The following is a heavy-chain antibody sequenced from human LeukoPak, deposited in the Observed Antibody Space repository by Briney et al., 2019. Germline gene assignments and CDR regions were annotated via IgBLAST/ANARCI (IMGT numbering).Heavy chain of an antibody. Sequence: SETLSLTCSVSSGSISDSNFYWGWIRQPPGKGLEWIGSIFYSGSTDYNPSLKSRATISVDLSKNQFSLNLNSVTAADTAVYFCAIYYGSGRDPDYWGQGTLVTVSS. D-gene: IGHD3-10*01. J-gene: IGHJ4*02. CDR2: IFYSGST. CDR3: AIYYGSGRDPDY. V-gene: IGHV4-39*01. CDR1: SGSISDSNFY.